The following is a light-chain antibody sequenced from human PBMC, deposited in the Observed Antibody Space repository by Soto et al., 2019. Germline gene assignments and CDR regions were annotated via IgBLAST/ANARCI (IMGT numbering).Light chain of an antibody. CDR2: EVT. CDR1: SSDVGDYKY. J-gene: IGLJ3*02. CDR3: SSYTSSSVL. V-gene: IGLV2-14*01. Sequence: QPVLTQPASVSGSPGQSITISCTGTSSDVGDYKYVSWYQHHPGKAPKLMIYEVTDRPSGVSDRFSGSKSGNTASLTISGLQAEDEADYYCSSYTSSSVLFGGGTKVTVL.